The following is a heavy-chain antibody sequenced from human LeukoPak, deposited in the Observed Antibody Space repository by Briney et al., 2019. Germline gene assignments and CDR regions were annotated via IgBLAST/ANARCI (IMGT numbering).Heavy chain of an antibody. CDR2: IHPADSDI. Sequence: GESLKISCKASGQRFDNYWIGWVRQTPGKGLEWMGIIHPADSDIIYSPSFQGQVTISADKSISTAYLQWSSLKASDTAIYYCARRHYDSTDFDPWGQGTLVTVSS. J-gene: IGHJ5*02. CDR3: ARRHYDSTDFDP. CDR1: GQRFDNYW. D-gene: IGHD3-22*01. V-gene: IGHV5-51*01.